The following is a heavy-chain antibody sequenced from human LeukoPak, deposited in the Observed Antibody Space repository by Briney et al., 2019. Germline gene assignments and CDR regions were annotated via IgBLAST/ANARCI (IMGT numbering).Heavy chain of an antibody. CDR2: ITPKSGDT. D-gene: IGHD3-3*02. CDR1: GYTFSDYY. Sequence: ASVKVSCKASGYTFSDYYIHWVRQAPGQGLEYVGWITPKSGDTYSPQRFQGRVTMTRDASISTAYMELSSLRSDDTAVYFCARVRLADERAWAYWGQGTLVTVSS. J-gene: IGHJ4*02. V-gene: IGHV1-2*02. CDR3: ARVRLADERAWAY.